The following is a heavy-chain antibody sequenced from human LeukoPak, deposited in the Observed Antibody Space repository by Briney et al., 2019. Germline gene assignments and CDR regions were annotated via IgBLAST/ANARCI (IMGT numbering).Heavy chain of an antibody. CDR1: GFTVSSNY. V-gene: IGHV3-53*04. CDR3: ASSLLLRFGELSGEYYYYYYGMDV. J-gene: IGHJ6*02. Sequence: SGGSLRLSCAASGFTVSSNYMSWVRQAPGKGLEWVSVIYSGGSTYYADSVKGRFTISRHNSKNTLYLQMNSLRAEDTAVYYCASSLLLRFGELSGEYYYYYYGMDVWGQGTTVTVSS. D-gene: IGHD3-10*01. CDR2: IYSGGST.